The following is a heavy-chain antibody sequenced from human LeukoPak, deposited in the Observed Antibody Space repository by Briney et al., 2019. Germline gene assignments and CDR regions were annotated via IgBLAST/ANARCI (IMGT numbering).Heavy chain of an antibody. D-gene: IGHD5-24*01. CDR1: GFDFRSYG. Sequence: GGSLRLSCAASGFDFRSYGMHWVRQAPGKGLEWVAFIRNDGSNKYYADSVKGRFTLSRDNSKNTLYLQMTSLRSEDTAVYYCAKSGYNRFDYWGQGTLVTVSS. CDR3: AKSGYNRFDY. J-gene: IGHJ4*02. V-gene: IGHV3-30*02. CDR2: IRNDGSNK.